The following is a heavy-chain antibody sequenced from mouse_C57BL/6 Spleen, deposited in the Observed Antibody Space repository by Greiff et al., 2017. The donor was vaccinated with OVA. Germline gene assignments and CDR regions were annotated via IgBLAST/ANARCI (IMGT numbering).Heavy chain of an antibody. CDR2: IYPGDGDT. J-gene: IGHJ4*01. CDR1: GYAFSSSW. D-gene: IGHD1-1*01. CDR3: ARSVTTVDYDYAMDY. Sequence: VQLQQSGPELVKPGASVKISCKASGYAFSSSWMNWVKQRPGKGLEWIGRIYPGDGDTNYKGKFQGKATLTADKSSSTAYMQLSILTSEDSAVYFCARSVTTVDYDYAMDYWGQGTSVTVSS. V-gene: IGHV1-82*01.